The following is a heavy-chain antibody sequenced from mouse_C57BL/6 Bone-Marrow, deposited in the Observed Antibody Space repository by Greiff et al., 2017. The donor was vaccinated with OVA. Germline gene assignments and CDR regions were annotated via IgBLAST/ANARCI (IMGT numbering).Heavy chain of an antibody. V-gene: IGHV1-19*01. J-gene: IGHJ2*01. D-gene: IGHD1-1*01. CDR1: GYTFTDYY. CDR2: INPYNGGT. CDR3: ARGILDLY. Sequence: VQLKESGPVLVKPGASVKMSCKASGYTFTDYYMNWVKQSHGKSLEWIGVINPYNGGTSYNQKFKGKATLTVDKSSSTAYMEINSLTSEDSAVYYCARGILDLYWGQGTTLTVSS.